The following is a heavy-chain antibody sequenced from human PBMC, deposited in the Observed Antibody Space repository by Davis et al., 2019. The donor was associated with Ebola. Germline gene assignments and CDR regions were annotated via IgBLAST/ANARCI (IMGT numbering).Heavy chain of an antibody. J-gene: IGHJ3*02. CDR1: GGSISSYY. V-gene: IGHV4-59*08. D-gene: IGHD3-22*01. CDR2: IYYSGST. Sequence: MPSETLSLTCTVSGGSISSYYWSWIRQPPGKGLEWIGYIYYSGSTNYNPSLKSRVTISVDTSKNQFSLKPSSVTAADTAVYYCARRQYYYDSSGYHIGAFDIWGQGTMVTVSS. CDR3: ARRQYYYDSSGYHIGAFDI.